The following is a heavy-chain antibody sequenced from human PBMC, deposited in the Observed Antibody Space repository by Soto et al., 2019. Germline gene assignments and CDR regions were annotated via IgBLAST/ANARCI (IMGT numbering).Heavy chain of an antibody. CDR1: GYTFSTDG. V-gene: IGHV1-18*01. CDR3: ARDWKGAEGFDP. D-gene: IGHD1-1*01. J-gene: IGHJ5*02. CDR2: IGADNGDT. Sequence: QVQLVQSGAEVKKPGASVKVSCKASGYTFSTDGFSWVRQAPGQGLEWMGWIGADNGDTNYAQHFQGRVTMTTDTSTTTPYLELRSLTSDDTAVYFCARDWKGAEGFDPWGQGTLVTVSS.